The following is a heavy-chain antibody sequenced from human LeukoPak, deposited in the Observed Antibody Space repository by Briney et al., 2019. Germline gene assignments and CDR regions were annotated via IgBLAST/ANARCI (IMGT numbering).Heavy chain of an antibody. CDR1: GGSISNKY. CDR3: ARDYYDSSGYSP. J-gene: IGHJ5*02. CDR2: IYYSGST. D-gene: IGHD3-22*01. V-gene: IGHV4-59*12. Sequence: SETLSLTCTVSGGSISNKYWSWIRQPPGKGLEGIGYIYYSGSTNYNPSLKSRVTILVDTSKNQFPLKLSSVTAADTAVYYCARDYYDSSGYSPWGQGTLVTVSS.